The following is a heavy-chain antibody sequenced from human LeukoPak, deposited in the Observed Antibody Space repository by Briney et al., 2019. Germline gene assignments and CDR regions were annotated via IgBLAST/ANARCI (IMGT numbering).Heavy chain of an antibody. CDR2: ISYDGSNK. V-gene: IGHV3-30*01. CDR1: GFTFSSYA. J-gene: IGHJ1*01. Sequence: GGSLRLSCAASGFTFSSYAMHWVRQAPGKGLEWVAVISYDGSNKYYADSEKRRFTIYRDNSKNTLYLQMNSVRAEDTAVYYCARDGGPHILEYIQHWGQGTLVTVSS. CDR3: ARDGGPHILEYIQH. D-gene: IGHD3-3*01.